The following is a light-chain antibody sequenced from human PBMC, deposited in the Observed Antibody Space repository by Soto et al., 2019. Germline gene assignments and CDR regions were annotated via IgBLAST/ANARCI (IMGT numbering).Light chain of an antibody. Sequence: DIVMTQSPDALAVSLGERATINCKSSQSVLYSSNNKNYLAWYQQKPGQPPKLLIYWASTRESRVPDRFSGSGSGTDFTLTISSLQAEDVAVYYCHQFHSTPKTFGQGTKVEIK. J-gene: IGKJ1*01. CDR1: QSVLYSSNNKNY. CDR3: HQFHSTPKT. V-gene: IGKV4-1*01. CDR2: WAS.